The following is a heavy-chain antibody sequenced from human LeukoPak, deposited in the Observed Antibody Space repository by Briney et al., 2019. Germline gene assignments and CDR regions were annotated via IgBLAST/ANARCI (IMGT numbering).Heavy chain of an antibody. Sequence: GGSLRLSCAASGFTFSSYGMHWVRQAPGKGLEWVAVIWYDGSNKYYADSVKGRFTISRDNSKNTLYLQMNSLRAEEKAVYYCAKGYTYGSYYFDYWGQGTLVTVSS. D-gene: IGHD5-18*01. CDR1: GFTFSSYG. V-gene: IGHV3-33*06. J-gene: IGHJ4*02. CDR3: AKGYTYGSYYFDY. CDR2: IWYDGSNK.